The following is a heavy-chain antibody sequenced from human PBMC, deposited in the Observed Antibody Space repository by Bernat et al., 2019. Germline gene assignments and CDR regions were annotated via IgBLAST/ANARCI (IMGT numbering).Heavy chain of an antibody. CDR2: ISGSGGST. CDR1: GFTFSSYA. D-gene: IGHD2-15*01. J-gene: IGHJ4*02. Sequence: EVQLLESGGGLVQPGGSLRLSCAASGFTFSSYAMSWVRQAPGKGLEWVSAISGSGGSTYYADSVKGRFTISRDNSKNTLYLQMNSLRAEDTAVYYCARPESDCSGGSCYGYYFDYWGQGTLVTVSS. V-gene: IGHV3-23*01. CDR3: ARPESDCSGGSCYGYYFDY.